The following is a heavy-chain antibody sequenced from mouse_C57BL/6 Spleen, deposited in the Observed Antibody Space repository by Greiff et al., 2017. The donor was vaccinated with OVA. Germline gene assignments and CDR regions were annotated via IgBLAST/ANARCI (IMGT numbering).Heavy chain of an antibody. J-gene: IGHJ4*01. Sequence: EVKLMESGPGLVKPSQSLSLTCSVTGYSITSGYYWNWIRQFPGNKLEWMGYISYDGSNNYNPSLKNRISITRDTSKNQFFLKLNSVTTEDTATYYCASSMVTTRGLYAMDYWGQGTSVTVSS. V-gene: IGHV3-6*01. CDR3: ASSMVTTRGLYAMDY. D-gene: IGHD2-2*01. CDR2: ISYDGSN. CDR1: GYSITSGYY.